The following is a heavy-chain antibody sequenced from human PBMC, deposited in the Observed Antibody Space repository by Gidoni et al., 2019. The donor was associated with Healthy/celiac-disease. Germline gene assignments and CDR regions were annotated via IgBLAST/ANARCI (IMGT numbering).Heavy chain of an antibody. D-gene: IGHD4-17*01. CDR1: GFPFSDYY. Sequence: QVQLVESGGGLVKPGGSLRLSCSASGFPFSDYYMSWIRQAPGKGLEWVSYISSSGSTIYYADSVKGRFTISRDNAKNSLYLQMNSLRAEDTAVYYCARFSASDDYSYYYYYGMDVWGQGTTVTVSS. V-gene: IGHV3-11*01. CDR3: ARFSASDDYSYYYYYGMDV. CDR2: ISSSGSTI. J-gene: IGHJ6*02.